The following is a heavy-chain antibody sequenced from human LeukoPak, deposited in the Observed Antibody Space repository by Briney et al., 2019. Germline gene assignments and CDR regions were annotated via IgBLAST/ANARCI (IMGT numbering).Heavy chain of an antibody. D-gene: IGHD3-3*01. V-gene: IGHV3-21*01. CDR2: ISSSSNYI. J-gene: IGHJ4*02. CDR1: GFTFTSYT. CDR3: ARDRITIFGVVES. Sequence: PGGSLRLSCAASGFTFTSYTMNWVRQAPGKGLAWVSSISSSSNYIYYADSVKGRFTISRDNAKNSLYLQMNSLRAEDTAVYSCARDRITIFGVVESWGQGTLVTVSA.